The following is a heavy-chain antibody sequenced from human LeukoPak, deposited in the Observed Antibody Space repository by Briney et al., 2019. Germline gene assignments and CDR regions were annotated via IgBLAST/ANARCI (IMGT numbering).Heavy chain of an antibody. Sequence: SQTLSLTCTVSGGSISNYYWSWIRQPPGKGLEWIGYIYYTGSTNYNPSLESRVTISVDTSKNQFSLKLTSVTAADTAVYYCARGGWSLDYWGQGTLVTVSS. CDR3: ARGGWSLDY. CDR1: GGSISNYY. CDR2: IYYTGST. J-gene: IGHJ4*02. V-gene: IGHV4-59*01. D-gene: IGHD6-19*01.